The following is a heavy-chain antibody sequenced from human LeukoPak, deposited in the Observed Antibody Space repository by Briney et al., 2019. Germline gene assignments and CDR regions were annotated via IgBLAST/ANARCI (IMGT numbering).Heavy chain of an antibody. J-gene: IGHJ4*02. CDR2: INHSGST. D-gene: IGHD4-23*01. Sequence: SETLSLTCAVYGGSFSGYSWNWIRQPPGKGLEWIGKINHSGSTNYNPSLKSRVTISVDTSKNQFSLMMTSVTAADTAVYYCARTNSPQRSRPFGYWGQGTLVTVSS. V-gene: IGHV4-34*01. CDR3: ARTNSPQRSRPFGY. CDR1: GGSFSGYS.